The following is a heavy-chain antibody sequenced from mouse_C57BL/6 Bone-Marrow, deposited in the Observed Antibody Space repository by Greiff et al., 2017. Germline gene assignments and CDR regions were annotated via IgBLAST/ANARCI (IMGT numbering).Heavy chain of an antibody. CDR1: GYAFSSSW. CDR3: AYDYGRGAMDY. D-gene: IGHD2-4*01. V-gene: IGHV1-82*01. J-gene: IGHJ4*01. Sequence: QVQLKQSGPELVKPGASVKISCKASGYAFSSSWMNWVKQRPGKGLEWIGRIYPGDGDTNYNGKFKGKATLTADKSSSTAYMQLSSLTSEDSAVYFCAYDYGRGAMDYWGQGTSVTVSS. CDR2: IYPGDGDT.